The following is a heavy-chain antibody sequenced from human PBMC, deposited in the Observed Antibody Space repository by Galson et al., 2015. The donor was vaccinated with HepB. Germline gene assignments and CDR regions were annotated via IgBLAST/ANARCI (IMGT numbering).Heavy chain of an antibody. CDR1: GGTFSSYA. J-gene: IGHJ2*01. CDR2: IIPIFGTA. V-gene: IGHV1-69*13. Sequence: SVKVSCKASGGTFSSYAISWVRQAPGQGLEWMGGIIPIFGTANYAQKFQGRVTITADESTSTAYMELSSLRSEDTAVYYCARDRGRGYCSGGSCPRPLWYFDLWGRGTLVTVSS. CDR3: ARDRGRGYCSGGSCPRPLWYFDL. D-gene: IGHD2-15*01.